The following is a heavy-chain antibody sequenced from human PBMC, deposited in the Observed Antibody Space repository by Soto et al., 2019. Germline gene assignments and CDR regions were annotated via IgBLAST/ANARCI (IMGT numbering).Heavy chain of an antibody. CDR3: AGYYDGLNYYYGMDV. V-gene: IGHV4-30-4*01. D-gene: IGHD3-22*01. J-gene: IGHJ6*02. CDR2: IYYSGST. Sequence: SETLSLTFTVSGGSISSGDYYWSWIRQPPGKGLEWIGYIYYSGSTYYNPSLKSRVTISVDTSKNQFSLKLSSVTAADTAVYYCAGYYDGLNYYYGMDVWGQGTTVTVSS. CDR1: GGSISSGDYY.